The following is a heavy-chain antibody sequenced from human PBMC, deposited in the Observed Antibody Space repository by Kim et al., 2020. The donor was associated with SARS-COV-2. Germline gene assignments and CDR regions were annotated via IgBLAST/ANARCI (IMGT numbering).Heavy chain of an antibody. J-gene: IGHJ6*02. CDR1: GGSFSGYY. CDR3: AREQLWSFYGMDV. D-gene: IGHD5-18*01. V-gene: IGHV4-34*01. Sequence: SETLSLTCAVYGGSFSGYYWSWIRQPPGKGLEWIGEINHSGSTNYNPSLKSRVTISVDTSKNQFSLKLSSVTAADTAVYYCAREQLWSFYGMDVWGQGTTVTVSS. CDR2: INHSGST.